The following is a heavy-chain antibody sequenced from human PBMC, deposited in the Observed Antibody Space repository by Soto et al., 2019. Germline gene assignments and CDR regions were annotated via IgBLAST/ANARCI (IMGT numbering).Heavy chain of an antibody. Sequence: EILLLRYRVSGDYISISYWSWIRQPPGKRLEWIGYIYYSGSTDYNPSLKSRVTISIDTSQSQLSLRVSSVTPADTAVYYCAREWSAYDFWGQGILVTGSS. CDR1: GDYISISY. CDR3: AREWSAYDF. J-gene: IGHJ4*02. D-gene: IGHD3-3*01. CDR2: IYYSGST. V-gene: IGHV4-59*01.